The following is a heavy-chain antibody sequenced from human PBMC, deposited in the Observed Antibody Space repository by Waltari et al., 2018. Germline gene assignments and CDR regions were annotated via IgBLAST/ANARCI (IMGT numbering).Heavy chain of an antibody. CDR1: GGTFSSYA. V-gene: IGHV5-51*01. Sequence: VQLVQSGAEVKKPGSSVKVSCKASGGTFSSYAISWVRQMPGKGLEWMGIIYPGDSDTRYSPSFQGQVTISADKSISTAYLQWSSLKASDTAMYYCARQSGSYFDYWGQGTLVTVSS. CDR3: ARQSGSYFDY. D-gene: IGHD1-26*01. J-gene: IGHJ4*02. CDR2: IYPGDSDT.